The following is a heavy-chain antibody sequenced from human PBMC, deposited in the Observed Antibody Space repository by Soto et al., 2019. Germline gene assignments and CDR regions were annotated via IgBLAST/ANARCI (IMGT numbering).Heavy chain of an antibody. CDR3: ARDWGTPGRGSAVGYYYHYGMDV. Sequence: EVQLVESGGGLVQPGGSLRLSCLASEFTFNTYWMNWVRQAPGRGLEWVANIKGDGSEKNYVDSVKGRFTISRDNAKNSLYLQMNRLRGEDTAVYFCARDWGTPGRGSAVGYYYHYGMDVWGQGTTVTVSS. CDR1: EFTFNTYW. J-gene: IGHJ6*02. V-gene: IGHV3-7*05. CDR2: IKGDGSEK. D-gene: IGHD6-19*01.